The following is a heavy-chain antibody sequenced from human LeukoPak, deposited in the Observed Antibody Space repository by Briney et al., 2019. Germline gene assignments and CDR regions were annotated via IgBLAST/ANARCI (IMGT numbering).Heavy chain of an antibody. CDR2: LRGGGET. J-gene: IGHJ4*02. Sequence: PGGSLRLSCAASGFTSSSYAMSWVRQAPARGLEWVSSLRGGGETFYADSVKGRFTLSRDESRNTVYLQMNNLRVGDTAVYFCAKASWVSSADAVLWGQGTLVTVSS. D-gene: IGHD3-16*01. V-gene: IGHV3-23*01. CDR1: GFTSSSYA. CDR3: AKASWVSSADAVL.